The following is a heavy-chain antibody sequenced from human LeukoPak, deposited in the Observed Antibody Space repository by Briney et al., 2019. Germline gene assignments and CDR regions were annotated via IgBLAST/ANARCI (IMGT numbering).Heavy chain of an antibody. V-gene: IGHV4-61*02. CDR2: IYTSGST. CDR3: ARSSGWYRGYFDY. Sequence: SETLSLTCTVSGGSISSGSYYWSWIRQPAGKGLEWIGRIYTSGSTNYNPSLKSRVTISVDTSKNQFSLKLSSVTAADTAVYYCARSSGWYRGYFDYWGQGTLVTVSS. CDR1: GGSISSGSYY. D-gene: IGHD6-19*01. J-gene: IGHJ4*02.